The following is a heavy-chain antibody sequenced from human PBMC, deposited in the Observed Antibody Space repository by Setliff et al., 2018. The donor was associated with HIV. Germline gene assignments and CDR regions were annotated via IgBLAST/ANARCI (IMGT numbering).Heavy chain of an antibody. CDR2: IKPNDGAS. CDR1: GFTLTFYY. V-gene: IGHV1-46*01. D-gene: IGHD2-15*01. Sequence: ASVKVSCQASGFTLTFYYMHWVRQAPGQGLEWMGMIKPNDGASTHAQNFQGRVTMTRDTSTSTVYMELSSLRSEDTAVYYCVREGHCVGVKCYSTDVWGQGTTVTVSS. J-gene: IGHJ6*02. CDR3: VREGHCVGVKCYSTDV.